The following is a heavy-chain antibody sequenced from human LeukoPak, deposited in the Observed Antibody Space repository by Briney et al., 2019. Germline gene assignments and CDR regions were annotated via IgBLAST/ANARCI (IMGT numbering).Heavy chain of an antibody. CDR1: GGSISSSTYY. D-gene: IGHD1-1*01. Sequence: PSETLSLTCTVSGGSISSSTYYWGWIRQPPGKGLEWIGNIYYSGNAYHNPSLKSRVTISVDTSKNQSSLKLSSVTAADTAVYYCARDRLQLQSWGQGTLVTVSS. CDR3: ARDRLQLQS. J-gene: IGHJ5*02. CDR2: IYYSGNA. V-gene: IGHV4-39*07.